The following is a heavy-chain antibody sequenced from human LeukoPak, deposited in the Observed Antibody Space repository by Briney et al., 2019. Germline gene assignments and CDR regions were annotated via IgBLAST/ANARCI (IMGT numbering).Heavy chain of an antibody. J-gene: IGHJ3*02. CDR3: AKDRAIHLVPYYLVPDI. CDR2: ISGSGAST. Sequence: GGSLRLSCAASGFTFSTYAVTWVRQAPGKGLEWVSAISGSGASTYYADSVKGRFTISRDNSKNTLYLQMKSLRAEDTAVYYCAKDRAIHLVPYYLVPDIWGQGTMVTVSS. V-gene: IGHV3-23*01. CDR1: GFTFSTYA. D-gene: IGHD5-18*01.